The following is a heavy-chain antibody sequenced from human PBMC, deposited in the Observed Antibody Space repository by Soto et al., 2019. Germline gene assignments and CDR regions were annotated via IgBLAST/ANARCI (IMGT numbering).Heavy chain of an antibody. CDR3: ARPHKGGAAAGFYFDW. D-gene: IGHD6-13*01. J-gene: IGHJ4*02. CDR1: GGTFSSYA. Sequence: SVKVSCKASGGTFSSYAISWVRQAPGQGLEWMGGIIPIFGTANYAQKFQGRVTITADESTSTAYMELSSLRSEGTAVYYCARPHKGGAAAGFYFDWWGQGTLVTVSS. V-gene: IGHV1-69*13. CDR2: IIPIFGTA.